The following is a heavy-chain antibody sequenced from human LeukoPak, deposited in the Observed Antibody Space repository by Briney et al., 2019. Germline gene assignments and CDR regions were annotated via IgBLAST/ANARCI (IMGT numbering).Heavy chain of an antibody. Sequence: SETLSLTCAVYGGSFSGYYWSWIRQPPGKGLDWIGEINHSGSTNYNPSLKSRVTISVDTSKNQFSLKLSSVTAADTAVYYCARAVSGRKIDYWGQGTLVTVSS. CDR1: GGSFSGYY. J-gene: IGHJ4*02. D-gene: IGHD1-26*01. CDR3: ARAVSGRKIDY. V-gene: IGHV4-34*01. CDR2: INHSGST.